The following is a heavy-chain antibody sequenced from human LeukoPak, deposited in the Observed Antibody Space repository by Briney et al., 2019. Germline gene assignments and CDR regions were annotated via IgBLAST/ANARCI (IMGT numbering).Heavy chain of an antibody. Sequence: GGSLRLSCAASTFAFSSYAMSWVRQAPGKGLEWVSAISGGGGNTYYADSVKGRFTISRDNPKNTLYLQMNSLRAEDTAVYYCGKNRYSGSLSPFDIWGQGTMVTVSS. V-gene: IGHV3-23*01. CDR3: GKNRYSGSLSPFDI. CDR1: TFAFSSYA. CDR2: ISGGGGNT. D-gene: IGHD1-26*01. J-gene: IGHJ3*02.